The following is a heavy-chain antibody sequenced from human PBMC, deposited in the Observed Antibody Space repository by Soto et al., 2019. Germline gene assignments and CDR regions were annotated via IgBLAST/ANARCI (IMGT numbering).Heavy chain of an antibody. CDR1: GYSFTSYW. V-gene: IGHV5-10-1*01. Sequence: HGESLKISCKGSGYSFTSYWISWVRQMPGKGLEWMGRIDPSDSYTNYSPSFQGHVTISADKSISTAYLQLISLKASDTAMSSCARIRYYYGMDVWGHGTTVIVSS. CDR3: ARIRYYYGMDV. J-gene: IGHJ6*02. CDR2: IDPSDSYT.